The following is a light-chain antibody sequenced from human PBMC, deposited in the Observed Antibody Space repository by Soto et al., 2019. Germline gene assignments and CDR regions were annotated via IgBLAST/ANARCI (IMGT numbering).Light chain of an antibody. J-gene: IGKJ2*01. CDR2: WES. V-gene: IGKV4-1*01. CDR3: QQYESTPPT. Sequence: DIVMTQSPDSLAVSLGESATINCKSSQSVLYSSNNKNYLAWYQQRPGQPPKLLVYWESTRESGVPDRFSGSGSGTNFTLTITRLQAEDVAVYYCQQYESTPPTFGQGTKLEIK. CDR1: QSVLYSSNNKNY.